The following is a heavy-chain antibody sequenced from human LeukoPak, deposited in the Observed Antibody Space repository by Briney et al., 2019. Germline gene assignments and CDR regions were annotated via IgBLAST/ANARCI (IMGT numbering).Heavy chain of an antibody. CDR2: INHSGGT. D-gene: IGHD2-15*01. CDR3: ARGGENCSGGSCYGY. J-gene: IGHJ4*02. Sequence: SETLSLTCAVYGGSFSGYYWSWIRQPPGKGLEWIGEINHSGGTNYNPSLKSRVTISVDTSKNQFSLKLSSVTAADTAVYYCARGGENCSGGSCYGYWGQGTLVTVSS. CDR1: GGSFSGYY. V-gene: IGHV4-34*01.